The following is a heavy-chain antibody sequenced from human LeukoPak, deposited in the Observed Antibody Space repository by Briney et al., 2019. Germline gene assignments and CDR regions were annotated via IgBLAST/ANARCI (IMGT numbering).Heavy chain of an antibody. D-gene: IGHD4-11*01. CDR2: ISYDGSNK. Sequence: GGSLRLSCAASGFTFSSYGMLWVRQAPGKGLEWVAVISYDGSNKYYADSVKGRFTISRDNSKNTLYLQMNSLRAEDTAVYYCAKLTTVTTEPFDYWGQGTLVTVSS. J-gene: IGHJ4*02. CDR3: AKLTTVTTEPFDY. CDR1: GFTFSSYG. V-gene: IGHV3-30*18.